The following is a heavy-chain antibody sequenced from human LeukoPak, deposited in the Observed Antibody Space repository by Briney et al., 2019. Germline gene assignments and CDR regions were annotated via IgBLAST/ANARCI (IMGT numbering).Heavy chain of an antibody. V-gene: IGHV1-69*13. Sequence: AASVNVSCKASGGTFSSYAISWVRQAPAQGLEGMGGIIPILCTANYAQKFQGRVTITADESTSTAYMELSRLRSEDTAVYYCAREDPTVTTHFDYWGEGTLVTVSS. J-gene: IGHJ4*02. CDR1: GGTFSSYA. D-gene: IGHD4-17*01. CDR2: IIPILCTA. CDR3: AREDPTVTTHFDY.